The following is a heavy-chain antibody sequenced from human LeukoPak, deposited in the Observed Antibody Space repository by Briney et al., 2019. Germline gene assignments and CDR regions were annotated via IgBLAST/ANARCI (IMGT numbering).Heavy chain of an antibody. Sequence: ASVKVSCKASGYTFTTSSMNRVRQAPGQGLEWMGWINANTGNPTYVQGFTGRFVFSLDTSVSTAYLQISSLKAEDTAVYYCAKDTWDYWGQGTLVTVSS. CDR2: INANTGNP. CDR3: AKDTWDY. CDR1: GYTFTTSS. V-gene: IGHV7-4-1*02. J-gene: IGHJ4*02.